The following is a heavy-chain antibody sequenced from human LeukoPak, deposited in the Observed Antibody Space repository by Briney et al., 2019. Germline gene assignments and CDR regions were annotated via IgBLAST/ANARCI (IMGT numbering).Heavy chain of an antibody. V-gene: IGHV3-30*18. CDR3: AKEKRYGDWGVAFDI. D-gene: IGHD4-17*01. CDR2: ISYDGSNK. CDR1: GFPFSVYG. Sequence: GSSLRLSCAASGFPFSVYGMHWVRQAPGKGLEWVAVISYDGSNKYYADSVKGRFTISRNNSKNTLYLQMNSLRAEDTAVYYCAKEKRYGDWGVAFDIWGQGTMVTVSS. J-gene: IGHJ3*02.